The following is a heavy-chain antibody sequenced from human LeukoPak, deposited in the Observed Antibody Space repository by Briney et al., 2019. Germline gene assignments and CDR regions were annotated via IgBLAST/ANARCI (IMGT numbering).Heavy chain of an antibody. J-gene: IGHJ4*02. D-gene: IGHD3-22*01. V-gene: IGHV1-46*01. CDR3: AKSTKYYYDSSGYYYGPFDY. CDR1: GYTFTGYY. Sequence: ASVKVSCKASGYTFTGYYMHWVRQAPGQGLEWMGIINPSGGSTSYAQKFQGRVTMTRDMSTSTVYMELSSLRSEDTAVYYCAKSTKYYYDSSGYYYGPFDYWGQGTLVTVSS. CDR2: INPSGGST.